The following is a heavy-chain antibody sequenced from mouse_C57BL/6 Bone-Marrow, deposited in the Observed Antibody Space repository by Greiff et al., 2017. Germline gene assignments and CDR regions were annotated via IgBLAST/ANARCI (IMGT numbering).Heavy chain of an antibody. D-gene: IGHD4-1*01. J-gene: IGHJ2*01. V-gene: IGHV1-55*01. CDR3: ARSGLTATLGGNYLDY. CDR1: GSTFTSYW. CDR2: IYPGSGST. Sequence: QVQLQQPGAELVKPGASVKMSCKASGSTFTSYWITWVKQRPGQGLEWIGDIYPGSGSTNYNEKFKSKATLTVDTSSSTAYMQLSSLTSEDSAVYYCARSGLTATLGGNYLDYWGQGTTLTVSS.